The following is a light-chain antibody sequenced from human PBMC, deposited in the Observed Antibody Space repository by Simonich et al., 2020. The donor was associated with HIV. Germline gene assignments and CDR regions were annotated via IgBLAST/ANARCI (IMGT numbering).Light chain of an antibody. CDR1: QSVRSN. V-gene: IGKV3-20*01. CDR3: QQYGSSRT. J-gene: IGKJ1*01. CDR2: GAS. Sequence: EIVMTQSPATLSVSPGERATLSCRASQSVRSNLAWYQQKPGQAPRLLIYGASSRATGIPDRCSGSGSGTDFTLTISRLEPEDFAVYDCQQYGSSRTFGQGTKVEIK.